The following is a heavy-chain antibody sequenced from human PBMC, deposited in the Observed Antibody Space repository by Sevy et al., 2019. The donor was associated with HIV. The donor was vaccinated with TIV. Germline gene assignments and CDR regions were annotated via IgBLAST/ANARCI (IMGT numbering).Heavy chain of an antibody. CDR1: GFTFSGYS. CDR3: ARVIGYSSSWLNDY. Sequence: GGSLRLSCAASGFTFSGYSMNWVRQAPGKGLEWISYIISSGGTKYYATSLKGQFTISRDNAPNSRKLQMNSLRDGDTAVYYYARVIGYSSSWLNDYWGQGILVTVSS. V-gene: IGHV3-48*02. D-gene: IGHD6-13*01. CDR2: IISSGGTK. J-gene: IGHJ4*02.